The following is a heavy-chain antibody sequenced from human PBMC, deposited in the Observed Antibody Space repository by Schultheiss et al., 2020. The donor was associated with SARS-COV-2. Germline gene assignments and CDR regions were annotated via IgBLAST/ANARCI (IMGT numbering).Heavy chain of an antibody. J-gene: IGHJ2*01. CDR3: ARAGSRWPWYFDL. CDR1: GFTFSYYY. V-gene: IGHV3-23*01. CDR2: ISWDGGST. D-gene: IGHD6-13*01. Sequence: GGSLRLSCAASGFTFSYYYMSGVRQAPGKGLEWVSLISWDGGSTYYADSVKGRFTISRDNSKNTLYLQMNSLRAEDTAVYYCARAGSRWPWYFDLWGRGTLVTVSS.